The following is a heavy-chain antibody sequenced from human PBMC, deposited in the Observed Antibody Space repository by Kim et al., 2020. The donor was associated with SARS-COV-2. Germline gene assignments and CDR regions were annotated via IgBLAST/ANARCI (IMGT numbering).Heavy chain of an antibody. CDR3: AKDLVSDYGDQLGY. Sequence: GGSLRLSCAASGFTFSRYAMTWVRQAPGKGLEWVAAISGSGGRTYYADSVKGRFTISRDQSRDTVSLQMNSLRADDTALYYCAKDLVSDYGDQLGYWGQGTLVTVSS. CDR2: ISGSGGRT. V-gene: IGHV3-23*01. CDR1: GFTFSRYA. J-gene: IGHJ4*02. D-gene: IGHD4-17*01.